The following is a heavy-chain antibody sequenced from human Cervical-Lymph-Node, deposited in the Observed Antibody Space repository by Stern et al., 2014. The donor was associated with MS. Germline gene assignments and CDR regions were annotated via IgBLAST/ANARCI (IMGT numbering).Heavy chain of an antibody. J-gene: IGHJ5*02. CDR1: GASITSHF. V-gene: IGHV4-59*11. CDR2: IYYRGTT. Sequence: QLVQSGPGLLRPSETLSLTCNVSGASITSHFWSWIRQPPGKGLEWIGYIYYRGTTNYNASLKGRVAISIATSKTQFSLRLSSVTPADTAVYYCARATDLWGQGALVTVSS. CDR3: ARATDL.